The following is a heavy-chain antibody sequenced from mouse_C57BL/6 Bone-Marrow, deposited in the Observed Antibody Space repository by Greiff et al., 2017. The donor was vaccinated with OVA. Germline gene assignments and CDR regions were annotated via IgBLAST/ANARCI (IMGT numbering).Heavy chain of an antibody. Sequence: VQLQQSGPELVKPGASVKISCKASGYAFSSSWMNWVKQRPGKGLEWIGRIYPGDGDTNYNGKFKGKATLTADKSSSTAYMQLSSLTSEDSAVYFCARSGYSNYLYYFEYWGQGTTLTVSS. CDR2: IYPGDGDT. CDR1: GYAFSSSW. V-gene: IGHV1-82*01. J-gene: IGHJ2*01. CDR3: ARSGYSNYLYYFEY. D-gene: IGHD2-5*01.